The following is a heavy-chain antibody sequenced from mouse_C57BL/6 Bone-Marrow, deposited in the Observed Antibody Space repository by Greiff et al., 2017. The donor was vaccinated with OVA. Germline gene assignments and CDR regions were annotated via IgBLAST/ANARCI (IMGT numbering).Heavy chain of an antibody. J-gene: IGHJ4*01. V-gene: IGHV1-59*01. Sequence: QVQLQQSGAELVRPGTSVKLSCKASGYTFTSYWMHWVKQRPGQGLEWIGVIDPSDSYTNYNQKFKGKATLTVDKSSSTAYMQLSSLTSEDSAVYYCASPFYRYYAMDYWGQGTSVTVSS. D-gene: IGHD2-1*01. CDR3: ASPFYRYYAMDY. CDR1: GYTFTSYW. CDR2: IDPSDSYT.